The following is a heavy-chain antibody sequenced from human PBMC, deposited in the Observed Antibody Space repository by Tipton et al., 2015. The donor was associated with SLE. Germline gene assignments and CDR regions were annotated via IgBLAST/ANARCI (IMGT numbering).Heavy chain of an antibody. CDR2: ISYSETT. CDR3: AGAWQGYCSGGTCYVLDY. D-gene: IGHD2-15*01. Sequence: TLSLTCPVSGGSISSHFWTWIRQPPGKGLEWIGYISYSETTNYNPSLKSRVTISVDTSKNQFSLNLRSVTAADTAVYYCAGAWQGYCSGGTCYVLDYWGQGTLVTVSS. CDR1: GGSISSHF. V-gene: IGHV4-59*11. J-gene: IGHJ4*02.